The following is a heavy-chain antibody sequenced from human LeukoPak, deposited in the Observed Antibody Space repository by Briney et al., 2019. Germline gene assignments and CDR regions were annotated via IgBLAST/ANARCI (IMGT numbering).Heavy chain of an antibody. D-gene: IGHD3-9*01. CDR3: ARDLSPFDY. J-gene: IGHJ4*02. V-gene: IGHV3-48*04. CDR1: GYTFSGYS. Sequence: GGSLRLSCAASGYTFSGYSMNWVRQAPGKGLEWVSYISSTSGTIEYADSVKGRFTISRDNAKNSLYLQMNSLRAEDTAVYYCARDLSPFDYWGQGTLVTVSS. CDR2: ISSTSGTI.